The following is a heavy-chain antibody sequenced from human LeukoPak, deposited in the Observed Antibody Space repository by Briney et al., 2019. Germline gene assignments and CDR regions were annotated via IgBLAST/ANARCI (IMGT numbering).Heavy chain of an antibody. Sequence: ASVTVSCKASGYTFTDYYMHWLRQAPGQGLEWMGWINPNSGGTNYAQKFQGRVTMTRDTSISTAYMELSRLRSDDTDVYYCARALRTLPRKYYYDSSGYYLTLEYWGQGTLVTVSS. CDR2: INPNSGGT. CDR1: GYTFTDYY. V-gene: IGHV1-2*02. D-gene: IGHD3-22*01. J-gene: IGHJ4*02. CDR3: ARALRTLPRKYYYDSSGYYLTLEY.